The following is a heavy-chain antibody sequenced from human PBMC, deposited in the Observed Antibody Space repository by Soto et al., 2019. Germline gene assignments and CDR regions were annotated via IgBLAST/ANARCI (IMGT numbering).Heavy chain of an antibody. V-gene: IGHV4-31*03. J-gene: IGHJ5*02. CDR2: IYDNGTT. D-gene: IGHD1-26*01. CDR1: GASISSGGYY. CDR3: ASGQVGATTWFDP. Sequence: SETLSLTCTVSGASISSGGYYWSWIRQDPGKGLEWWGYIYDNGTTYYNPSLKSRVSISRDKSKNQFSLKMTSLTAADTAVYYCASGQVGATTWFDPWGQGTKVTVSS.